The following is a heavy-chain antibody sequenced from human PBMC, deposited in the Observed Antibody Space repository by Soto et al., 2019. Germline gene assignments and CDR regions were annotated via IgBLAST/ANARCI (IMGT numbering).Heavy chain of an antibody. Sequence: SETLSLTCTVSGGSISNSNDYYWGWVRQPPGKGLEWIGSIYYSGSTSYNPSLKSRVIISVDTSKNQFSLNLIFVTAADTAVYYCAGHHHHGGHDYWGQGSLVTVSS. J-gene: IGHJ4*02. CDR2: IYYSGST. D-gene: IGHD2-21*01. CDR1: GGSISNSNDYY. V-gene: IGHV4-39*01. CDR3: AGHHHHGGHDY.